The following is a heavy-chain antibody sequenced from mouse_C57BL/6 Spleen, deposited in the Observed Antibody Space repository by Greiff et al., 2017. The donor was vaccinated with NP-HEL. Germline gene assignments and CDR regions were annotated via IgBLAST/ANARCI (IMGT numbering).Heavy chain of an antibody. J-gene: IGHJ3*01. Sequence: EVMLVESGGGLVKPGGSLKLSCAASGFTFSDYGMHWVRQAPEKGLEWVAYISSGSSTIYYADTVKGRFTISRDNAKNTLFLQMTSLRSEDTAMYYCARPDGYLFAYWGQGTLVTVSA. CDR2: ISSGSSTI. CDR3: ARPDGYLFAY. D-gene: IGHD2-3*01. V-gene: IGHV5-17*01. CDR1: GFTFSDYG.